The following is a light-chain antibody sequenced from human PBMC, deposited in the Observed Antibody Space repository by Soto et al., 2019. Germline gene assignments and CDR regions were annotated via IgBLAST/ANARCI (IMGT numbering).Light chain of an antibody. J-gene: IGKJ5*01. CDR1: QSVSSN. V-gene: IGKV3D-15*01. Sequence: EIGMKQSPATLSVSQGERATFSCRAIQSVSSNLAWYQQKPGQAPRLLIYGASNRATGIPARFSGSGSGTDFTLTISSREPEDFAVYYCQQRKNWPPANTFGQGTLVEIK. CDR2: GAS. CDR3: QQRKNWPPANT.